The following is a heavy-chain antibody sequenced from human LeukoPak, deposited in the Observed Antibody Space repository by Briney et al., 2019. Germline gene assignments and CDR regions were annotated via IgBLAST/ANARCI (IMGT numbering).Heavy chain of an antibody. J-gene: IGHJ3*02. CDR2: IYYSGST. CDR3: AREKAVGGTFDAFDI. D-gene: IGHD6-19*01. Sequence: SETLSLTCTVSGGSISSGGYYWSWIRQHPGKGLEWIGYIYYSGSTYYNPSLKSRVTISVDTSKNQFSLKLSSVTAADTAVYYCAREKAVGGTFDAFDIWGQGTMVTVSS. V-gene: IGHV4-31*03. CDR1: GGSISSGGYY.